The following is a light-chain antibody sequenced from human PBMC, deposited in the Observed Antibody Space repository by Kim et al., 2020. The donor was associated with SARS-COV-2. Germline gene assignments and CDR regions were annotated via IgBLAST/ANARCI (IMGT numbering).Light chain of an antibody. Sequence: DIVLTQSPASLAVALGERATVSCKSSQRVFDSPSGRNYVSWYQQKPGQAPKLLIYWTSTRVFGVPERFSGSGSGTDFTLTISSLQAEDAAVYYCHQDYDLVYSFGQGTKVDIK. CDR3: HQDYDLVYS. J-gene: IGKJ2*03. CDR2: WTS. CDR1: QRVFDSPSGRNY. V-gene: IGKV4-1*01.